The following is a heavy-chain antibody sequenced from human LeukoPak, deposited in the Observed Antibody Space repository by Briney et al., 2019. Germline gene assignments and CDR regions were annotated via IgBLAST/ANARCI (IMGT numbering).Heavy chain of an antibody. Sequence: PSETLSLTCEVYGGPLTGFYWTWIRQSPGKGLEWIGDIHGGGEPNYNPSLESRLTISSEAPRHQFSLKLTSVTAADTAVYYCATSPRSYCLCYMDVWSTGTAVIVSS. CDR3: ATSPRSYCLCYMDV. CDR2: IHGGGEP. J-gene: IGHJ6*03. D-gene: IGHD2-15*01. CDR1: GGPLTGFY. V-gene: IGHV4-34*01.